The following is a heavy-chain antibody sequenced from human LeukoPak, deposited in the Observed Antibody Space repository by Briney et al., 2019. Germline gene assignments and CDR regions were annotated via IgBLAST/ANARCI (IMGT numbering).Heavy chain of an antibody. J-gene: IGHJ1*01. V-gene: IGHV3-7*01. CDR3: ARGPYGGNSLGYFQH. CDR1: GFTFSSYW. D-gene: IGHD4-23*01. CDR2: INHNGNVN. Sequence: GGSLRLSCAASGFTFSSYWMNWARQAPGKGLEWVASINHNGNVNYYVDSVKGRFTISRDNAKNSLYLQMNSLRAEDTAVYYCARGPYGGNSLGYFQHWGQGTLVTVSS.